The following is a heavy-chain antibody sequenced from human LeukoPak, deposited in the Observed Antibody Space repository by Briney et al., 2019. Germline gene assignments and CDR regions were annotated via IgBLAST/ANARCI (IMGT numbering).Heavy chain of an antibody. CDR2: IYSGGST. V-gene: IGHV3-53*01. J-gene: IGHJ4*02. Sequence: PGGSLRLSCAASGFTFNNYGMHWVRQAPGKGLEWVSVIYSGGSTYYADSVKGRFTISRDNSKNTLYLQMNSLRAEDTAVYYCARDSYWGQGTLVTVSS. CDR3: ARDSY. CDR1: GFTFNNYG.